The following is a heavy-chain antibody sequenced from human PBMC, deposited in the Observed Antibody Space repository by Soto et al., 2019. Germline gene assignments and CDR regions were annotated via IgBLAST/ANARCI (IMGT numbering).Heavy chain of an antibody. CDR2: IKQDETEK. J-gene: IGHJ4*02. D-gene: IGHD1-26*01. CDR1: GFTFSSYW. V-gene: IGHV3-7*04. Sequence: EVQLVESGGGLVQPGGSLRLSCAASGFTFSSYWMSWVRQAPGKGLEWVANIKQDETEKYYVDSVKGRFTISRDNAKNSLYMQMNRLRAEDTTVYYCARLVSAAANDYWGQGTLVTVSS. CDR3: ARLVSAAANDY.